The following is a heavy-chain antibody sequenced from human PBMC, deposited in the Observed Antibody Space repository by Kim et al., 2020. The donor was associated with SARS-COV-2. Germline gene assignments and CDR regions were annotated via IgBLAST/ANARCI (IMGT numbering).Heavy chain of an antibody. V-gene: IGHV3-64D*09. Sequence: GGSLRLSCSASGFTFSSYAMHWVRQAPGKGLEYVSAISSNGGSTYYADSVKGRFTISRDNSKNTLYLQMSSLRAEDTAVYYCVKFGGCSGGSCYGWGQGTLVTVSS. J-gene: IGHJ4*02. D-gene: IGHD2-15*01. CDR2: ISSNGGST. CDR3: VKFGGCSGGSCYG. CDR1: GFTFSSYA.